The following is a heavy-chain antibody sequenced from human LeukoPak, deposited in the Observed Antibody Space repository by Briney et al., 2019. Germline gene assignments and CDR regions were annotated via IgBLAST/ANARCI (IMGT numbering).Heavy chain of an antibody. J-gene: IGHJ4*02. CDR2: ISSSSSTR. V-gene: IGHV3-48*02. Sequence: GGSLRLSCAGSGFTFSSYSMNWVRQAPGKGLEWVSYISSSSSTRYYADSVKGRFTISRDNAKNSLYLQMNSLRDEDTAVYYCARVLRRYFDYWGQGTLVTVSS. CDR1: GFTFSSYS. CDR3: ARVLRRYFDY.